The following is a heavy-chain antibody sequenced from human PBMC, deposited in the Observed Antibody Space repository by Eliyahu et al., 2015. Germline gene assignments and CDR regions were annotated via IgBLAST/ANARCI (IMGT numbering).Heavy chain of an antibody. CDR3: ARRVSVPAATTGYWFDP. Sequence: QVQLQQWGAGLLKPSETLSLTCAVYGGSFSXXYWSWIRQPPGKGLEWIGEINHSGSTNYNPSLKSRVTISVDTSKNQFSLKLSSVTAADTAVYYCARRVSVPAATTGYWFDPWGQGTLVTVSS. CDR2: INHSGST. V-gene: IGHV4-34*01. D-gene: IGHD2-2*01. J-gene: IGHJ5*02. CDR1: GGSFSXXY.